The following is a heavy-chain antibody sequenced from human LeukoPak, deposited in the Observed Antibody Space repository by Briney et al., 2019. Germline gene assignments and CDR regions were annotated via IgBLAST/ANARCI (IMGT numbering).Heavy chain of an antibody. CDR3: ARGTEDYGDYRDAFDI. V-gene: IGHV4-30-2*01. D-gene: IGHD4-17*01. J-gene: IGHJ3*02. Sequence: PSQTLSLTCAVSGGSISSGGYSWRWIRQPPGKGLEWIGYIYHSGSTYYNPSLKSRVTISVDRSKNQFSLKLSSVTAADTAVYYCARGTEDYGDYRDAFDIWGQGTMVTVSS. CDR2: IYHSGST. CDR1: GGSISSGGYS.